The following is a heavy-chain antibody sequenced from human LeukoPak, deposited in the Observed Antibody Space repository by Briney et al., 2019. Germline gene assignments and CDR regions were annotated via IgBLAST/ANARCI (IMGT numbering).Heavy chain of an antibody. CDR2: INPNSGGT. D-gene: IGHD3-10*01. Sequence: LGASVMVSCKASGYTFTGYYMHWVRQAPGQGLEWMGWINPNSGGTNYAQKFQGRVTMTRDTSISTAYMELSRLRSDDTAVYYCARDPGGSGSSSFDYWGQGTLVTVSS. V-gene: IGHV1-2*03. CDR1: GYTFTGYY. J-gene: IGHJ4*02. CDR3: ARDPGGSGSSSFDY.